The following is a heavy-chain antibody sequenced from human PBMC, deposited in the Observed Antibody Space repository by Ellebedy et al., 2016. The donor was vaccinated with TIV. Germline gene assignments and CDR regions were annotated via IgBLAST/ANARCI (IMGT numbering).Heavy chain of an antibody. D-gene: IGHD1-1*01. CDR3: TKRADNWGFFDY. CDR1: GFTFSDYV. CDR2: VSESDGRT. Sequence: PGGSLRLSCAASGFTFSDYVMAWVRQVPGKGLEWVSAVSESDGRTFYADSVKGRFPISRDNFKNTLFLQMHSLAAGDTAVYYCTKRADNWGFFDYWGHGTLVTVSS. J-gene: IGHJ4*01. V-gene: IGHV3-23*01.